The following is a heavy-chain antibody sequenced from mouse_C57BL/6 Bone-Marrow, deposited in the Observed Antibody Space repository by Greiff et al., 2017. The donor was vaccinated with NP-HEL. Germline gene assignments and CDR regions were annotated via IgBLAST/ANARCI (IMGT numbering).Heavy chain of an antibody. D-gene: IGHD1-1*01. CDR2: INPGSGGT. CDR3: ARRGTVVATEYFDV. V-gene: IGHV1-54*01. J-gene: IGHJ1*03. CDR1: GYAFTNYL. Sequence: VQVVESGAELVRPGTSVKVSCKASGYAFTNYLIEWVKQRPGQGLEWIGVINPGSGGTNYNEKFKGKATLTADKSSSTAYMQLSSLTSEDSAVYFCARRGTVVATEYFDVWGTGTTVTVSS.